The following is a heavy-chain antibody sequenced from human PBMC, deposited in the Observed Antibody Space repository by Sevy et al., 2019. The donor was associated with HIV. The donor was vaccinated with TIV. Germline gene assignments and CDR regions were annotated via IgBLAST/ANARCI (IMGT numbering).Heavy chain of an antibody. V-gene: IGHV3-72*01. CDR2: IRNRPNRHTT. D-gene: IGHD2-21*01. Sequence: GGSLRLSCAASGFTFSDHYVDWVRQAPGKGLEWVGRIRNRPNRHTTEYAASVEGRFTISRDDSKNSLYLQRNSLKTEDSAVYYCVRGPNCGVGGCQQISPYCLDVWGKGATVTVSS. J-gene: IGHJ6*03. CDR3: VRGPNCGVGGCQQISPYCLDV. CDR1: GFTFSDHY.